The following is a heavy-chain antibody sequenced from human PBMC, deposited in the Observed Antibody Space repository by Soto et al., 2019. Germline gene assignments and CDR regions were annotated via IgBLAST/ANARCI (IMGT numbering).Heavy chain of an antibody. CDR1: GGSISSYY. D-gene: IGHD6-19*01. J-gene: IGHJ4*02. CDR2: IYYSGST. Sequence: SETLSLTCTVSGGSISSYYWSWIRQPPGKGLEWIGYIYYSGSTNYNPSLKSRVTISVDTSKNQFSLKLSSVTAADTAVYYCARLRSPIAVAVFDYWGQGTLVTVSS. CDR3: ARLRSPIAVAVFDY. V-gene: IGHV4-59*08.